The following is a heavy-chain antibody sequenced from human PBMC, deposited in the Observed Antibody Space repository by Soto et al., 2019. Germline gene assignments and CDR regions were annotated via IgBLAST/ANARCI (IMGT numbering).Heavy chain of an antibody. J-gene: IGHJ6*02. Sequence: SVKVSCKASGGTFSSYAISWVRQAPGQGLEWMGGIIPIFGTANYAQKFQGRVTITADESTSTAYMELSSLRSEDTAVYYCARVLRGFGPVRDYYYYYYGMDVWGQGTTVTVSS. D-gene: IGHD3-16*01. V-gene: IGHV1-69*13. CDR3: ARVLRGFGPVRDYYYYYYGMDV. CDR1: GGTFSSYA. CDR2: IIPIFGTA.